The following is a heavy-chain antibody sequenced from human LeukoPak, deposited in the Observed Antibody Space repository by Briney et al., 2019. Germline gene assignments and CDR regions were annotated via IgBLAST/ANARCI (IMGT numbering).Heavy chain of an antibody. CDR2: IYHSGST. J-gene: IGHJ4*02. V-gene: IGHV4-39*07. D-gene: IGHD3-10*01. Sequence: SETLSLTCTVSGGSISSKTCYWGWVRQPPGKGLEWIGEIYHSGSTNYNPSLKSRVTISVDKSKNQFSLKLSSVTAANTAVYYCARVDGGTGVDYWGQGTLVTVSS. CDR1: GGSISSKTC. CDR3: ARVDGGTGVDY.